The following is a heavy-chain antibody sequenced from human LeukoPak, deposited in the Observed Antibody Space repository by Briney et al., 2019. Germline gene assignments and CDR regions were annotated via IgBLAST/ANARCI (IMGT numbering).Heavy chain of an antibody. V-gene: IGHV3-33*01. D-gene: IGHD3-22*01. CDR2: IWYDGSNK. Sequence: GRSLRLSCAASGFTFSSYGMHWVRQAPGKGLEWVAVIWYDGSNKYYADSVKGRFTISRDNSKNTLYLQMNSLRAEDTAVYYCARDFLPPYNYYDSSGYYPWGQGTLVTVSS. J-gene: IGHJ5*02. CDR1: GFTFSSYG. CDR3: ARDFLPPYNYYDSSGYYP.